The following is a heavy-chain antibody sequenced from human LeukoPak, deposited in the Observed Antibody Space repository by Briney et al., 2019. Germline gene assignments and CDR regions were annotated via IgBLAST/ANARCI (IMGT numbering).Heavy chain of an antibody. CDR1: RFTVSSKY. Sequence: PGGSLRLSCAASRFTVSSKYMSCVRQAPGKGLEWVSVIYSGGSTYYADSVKGRFTISRDNSKNTLYLQMNSLRAEDTAVYYCTTVTHGYFDLWGRGTLFTVSS. V-gene: IGHV3-66*02. CDR2: IYSGGST. CDR3: TTVTHGYFDL. J-gene: IGHJ2*01. D-gene: IGHD4-17*01.